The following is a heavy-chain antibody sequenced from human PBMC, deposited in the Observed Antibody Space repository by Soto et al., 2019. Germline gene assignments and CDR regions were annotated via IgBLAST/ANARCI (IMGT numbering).Heavy chain of an antibody. CDR1: GFTFDDYG. Sequence: EVQLVESGGGVVRPGGSLRLSCAASGFTFDDYGMNWVRQAPGKGLEWVSGINWNGGSRGYADSVKGRFTISRDNAKNSLYLQMSSLRAEDTAFYYCAREDSSGYFQLDYWGQGTLVTVSS. J-gene: IGHJ4*02. CDR2: INWNGGSR. V-gene: IGHV3-20*04. D-gene: IGHD3-22*01. CDR3: AREDSSGYFQLDY.